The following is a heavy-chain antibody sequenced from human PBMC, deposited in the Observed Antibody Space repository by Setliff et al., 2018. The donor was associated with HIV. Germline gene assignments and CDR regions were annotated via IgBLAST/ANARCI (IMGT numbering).Heavy chain of an antibody. Sequence: ASVKVSCKASGYTFTTYAIHWVRQAPGQRLEWMGWISAYNDNTNYAQKLQGRVTMTTDTSTSTAYMELRSLRSDDTAVYYCARTTVTTYYFDYWGQGTLVTVSS. CDR1: GYTFTTYA. CDR2: ISAYNDNT. D-gene: IGHD4-17*01. CDR3: ARTTVTTYYFDY. J-gene: IGHJ4*02. V-gene: IGHV1-18*01.